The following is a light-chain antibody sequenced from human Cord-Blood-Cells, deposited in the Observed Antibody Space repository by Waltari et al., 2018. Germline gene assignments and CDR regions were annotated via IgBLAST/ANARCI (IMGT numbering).Light chain of an antibody. J-gene: IGLJ3*02. V-gene: IGLV1-44*01. Sequence: QSVLPQPPSASGTPGQRVTISCSGSSSNIGSNTVNWYQQLPETAPKLLIYSNNQRPSGVPDRFSGSKSGTSASLAISGLQSEDEADYYCAAWDDSLNGWVFGGGTKLTVL. CDR1: SSNIGSNT. CDR2: SNN. CDR3: AAWDDSLNGWV.